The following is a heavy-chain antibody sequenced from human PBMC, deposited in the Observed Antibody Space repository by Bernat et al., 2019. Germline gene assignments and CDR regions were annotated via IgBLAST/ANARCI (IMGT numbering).Heavy chain of an antibody. V-gene: IGHV3-74*01. J-gene: IGHJ5*01. CDR1: GFTVSTNY. D-gene: IGHD2-15*01. Sequence: EVQLVESGGGLVQPGGSLRLSCAASGFTVSTNYMSWVRQAPGKGLEWVSRINGDGSHKTYADSVKGRFTISRDNAKNTMYLQMSSLRVEDTALYYCTGDRGSLVDSWGQGTLVTVSS. CDR3: TGDRGSLVDS. CDR2: INGDGSHK.